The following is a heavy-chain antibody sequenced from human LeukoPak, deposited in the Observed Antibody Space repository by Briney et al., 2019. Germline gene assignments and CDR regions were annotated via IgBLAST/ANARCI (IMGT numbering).Heavy chain of an antibody. CDR2: FSGSGVST. V-gene: IGHV3-23*01. Sequence: GGPLRLSCAASVFTFSSYAMSGVRQAPGKGREWVSAFSGSGVSTYYADSVEGRFTISRDNSKNTLYPQMNSLRGEDTAVLYCAKGFTSGGYEEMTNDAFDIWGQGTMVTVSS. D-gene: IGHD6-19*01. CDR3: AKGFTSGGYEEMTNDAFDI. J-gene: IGHJ3*02. CDR1: VFTFSSYA.